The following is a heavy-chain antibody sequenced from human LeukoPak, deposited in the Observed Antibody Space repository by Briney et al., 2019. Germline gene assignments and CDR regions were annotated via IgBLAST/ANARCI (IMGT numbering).Heavy chain of an antibody. D-gene: IGHD6-19*01. J-gene: IGHJ4*02. CDR2: ISPYNGNT. Sequence: ASVKVSCKSSGYXFTSVGITWVRRAPGQRLEWMGCISPYNGNTRYAQKFQGRVAMTTDTSTTTAYMELRGLRFNDTAVYYCARAGSGSGWYFDYWGQGTLVTVSS. CDR3: ARAGSGSGWYFDY. CDR1: GYXFTSVG. V-gene: IGHV1-18*01.